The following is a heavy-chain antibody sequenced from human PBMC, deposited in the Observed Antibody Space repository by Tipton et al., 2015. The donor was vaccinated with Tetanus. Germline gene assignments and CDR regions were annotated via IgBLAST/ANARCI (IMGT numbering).Heavy chain of an antibody. Sequence: TLSLTCSVSGVSIRSEDYYWGWIRQSPGKGLEWLGYIYYSGSTYNNPSLKSRVSISLDASKNQFSLCLYSVTASDSATYYCARLTCCIHSCYYCYFYYVDVWGTGTVVAVS. CDR3: ARLTCCIHSCYYCYFYYVDV. D-gene: IGHD3-9*01. J-gene: IGHJ6*03. CDR2: IYYSGST. V-gene: IGHV4-30-4*01. CDR1: GVSIRSEDYY.